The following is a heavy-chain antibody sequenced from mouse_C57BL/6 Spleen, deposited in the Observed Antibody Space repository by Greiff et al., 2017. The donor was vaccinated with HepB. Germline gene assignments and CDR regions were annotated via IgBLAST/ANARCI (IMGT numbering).Heavy chain of an antibody. V-gene: IGHV1-55*01. CDR1: GYTFTSYW. D-gene: IGHD1-1*01. CDR3: ASSNYYGSSSYAMDY. J-gene: IGHJ4*01. CDR2: IYPGSGST. Sequence: QVQLQQSGAELVKPGASVKMSCKASGYTFTSYWITWVKQRPGQGLEWIGDIYPGSGSTNYNEKFKSKATLTVDTSSSTAYMQLSSLTSEDSAVYYCASSNYYGSSSYAMDYWGQGTSVTVSS.